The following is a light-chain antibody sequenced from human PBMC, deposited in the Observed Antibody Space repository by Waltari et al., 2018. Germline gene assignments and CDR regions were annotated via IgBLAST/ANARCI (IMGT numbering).Light chain of an antibody. CDR1: QSVSSY. CDR3: QQRSNWPPVFT. Sequence: EIVLTQSPATLSLSPGERAPLSCRASQSVSSYLAWYQQNPGQAPRLLSYDASNRATGIPARFSGSGSGTDFTLTISSLEPEDFAVYYCQQRSNWPPVFTFGPGTKVDIK. J-gene: IGKJ3*01. V-gene: IGKV3-11*01. CDR2: DAS.